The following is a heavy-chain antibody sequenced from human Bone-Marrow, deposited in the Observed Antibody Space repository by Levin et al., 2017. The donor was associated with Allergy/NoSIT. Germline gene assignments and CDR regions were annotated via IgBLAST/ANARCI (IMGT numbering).Heavy chain of an antibody. D-gene: IGHD3-10*01. CDR1: GFTFRTYD. J-gene: IGHJ4*02. CDR2: IGTTGDT. V-gene: IGHV3-13*01. CDR3: AKDWRYYGSGSYYEFDY. Sequence: PGGSLRLSCAASGFTFRTYDMHWVRQATGKGLEWVAAIGTTGDTYYPDSVKGRFTISREDAKNSLYLQMNSLRAEDTAVYYCAKDWRYYGSGSYYEFDYWGQGTLVTVSS.